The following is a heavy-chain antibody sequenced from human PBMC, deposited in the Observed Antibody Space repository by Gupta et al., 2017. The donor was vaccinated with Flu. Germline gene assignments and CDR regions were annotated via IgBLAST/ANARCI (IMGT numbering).Heavy chain of an antibody. CDR1: GGSISSGGYY. CDR3: AREXKSGYSYGYYIDY. Sequence: QVQLQESGPGLVKPSQTLSLTCTVSGGSISSGGYYWSWIRQHPGKGLEWIGYIYYSGSTYYNPSLKSRVTISVDTSKNQFSLKLSSVTAADTXVXYCAREXKSGYSYGYYIDYWGQGTLVTVSS. CDR2: IYYSGST. D-gene: IGHD5-18*01. V-gene: IGHV4-31*03. J-gene: IGHJ4*02.